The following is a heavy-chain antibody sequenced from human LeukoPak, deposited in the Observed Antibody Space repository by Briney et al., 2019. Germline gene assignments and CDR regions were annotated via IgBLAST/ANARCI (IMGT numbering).Heavy chain of an antibody. V-gene: IGHV3-49*04. CDR1: GFTFGDYV. CDR2: IRSKVYGGTT. J-gene: IGHJ4*02. D-gene: IGHD4-23*01. Sequence: PGRSLRLSCRSSGFTFGDYVMTWVRQAPGKGLEWVGFIRSKVYGGTTEYAASEKGRFIISRDDSKSIAYLQMNSLETEDTAVYYCTRDYGGFDYWGQGTLVTVSS. CDR3: TRDYGGFDY.